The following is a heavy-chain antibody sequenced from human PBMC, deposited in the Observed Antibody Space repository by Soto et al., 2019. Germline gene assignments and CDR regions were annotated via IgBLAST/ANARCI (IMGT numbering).Heavy chain of an antibody. J-gene: IGHJ4*02. D-gene: IGHD4-17*01. CDR2: ISSSVSYT. CDR3: AKASGRVTKRFDS. CDR1: GFTFSDYY. V-gene: IGHV3-11*06. Sequence: QVQVVESGGGLVKPGGSLRLSCAASGFTFSDYYMTWIRQAPGKGLEWVSYISSSVSYTNYADSVKGRFTISRDNAKNSVYLQMNSLGAEDTSVDYCAKASGRVTKRFDSWGQGTLVTVSS.